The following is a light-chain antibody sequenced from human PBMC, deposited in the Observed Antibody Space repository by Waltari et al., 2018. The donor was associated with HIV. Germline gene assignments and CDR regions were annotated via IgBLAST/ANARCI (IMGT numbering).Light chain of an antibody. J-gene: IGLJ1*01. V-gene: IGLV1-47*01. CDR3: ASWDDSLNAFV. CDR2: RNS. Sequence: QSVLTQPPSASATPGQRITISCSGGNSNIASNYVYWYQQLPGTAPKVFIYRNSQRPSGVPDRFSGSKSGTSASLIISGLRSGDEADYYCASWDDSLNAFVFGTGTKVTVL. CDR1: NSNIASNY.